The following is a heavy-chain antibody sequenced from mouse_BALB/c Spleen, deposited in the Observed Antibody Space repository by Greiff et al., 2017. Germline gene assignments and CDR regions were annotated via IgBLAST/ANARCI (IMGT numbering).Heavy chain of an antibody. Sequence: VQLKESGAELVKPGASVKLSCTASGFNIKDTYMHWVKQRPEQGLEWIGRIDPANGNTKYDPKFQGKATITADTSSNTAYLQLSSLTSEDTAVYYCAQRYFDVWGAGTTVTVSS. V-gene: IGHV14-3*02. J-gene: IGHJ1*01. CDR1: GFNIKDTY. CDR3: AQRYFDV. CDR2: IDPANGNT.